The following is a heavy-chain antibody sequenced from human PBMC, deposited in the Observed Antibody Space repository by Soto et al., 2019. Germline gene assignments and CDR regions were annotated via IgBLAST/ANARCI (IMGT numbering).Heavy chain of an antibody. J-gene: IGHJ6*02. CDR1: GFTFSSYS. CDR3: ARLGGYCSGGSCPYGMDV. Sequence: GGSLRLSCAASGFTFSSYSMNWVRQAPGKGLEWASSISSSSSYIYYADSVKGRFTISRDNAKNSLYLQMNSLRAEDTAVYYCARLGGYCSGGSCPYGMDVWGQGTTVTVSS. D-gene: IGHD2-15*01. V-gene: IGHV3-21*01. CDR2: ISSSSSYI.